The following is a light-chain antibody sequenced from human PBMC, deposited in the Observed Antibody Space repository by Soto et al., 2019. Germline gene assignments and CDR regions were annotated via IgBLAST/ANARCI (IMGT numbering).Light chain of an antibody. Sequence: QSVLTQPASVSGSPGQSITISCTGTSRDVGRYNLVSWYQQHPGKAPKLMIYEVTKRPSGVSHRFSGSKSGTTASLTSSGLQAEDEADYYCCSYAGIYVFGSGTKVTVL. V-gene: IGLV2-23*02. CDR3: CSYAGIYV. CDR2: EVT. J-gene: IGLJ1*01. CDR1: SRDVGRYNL.